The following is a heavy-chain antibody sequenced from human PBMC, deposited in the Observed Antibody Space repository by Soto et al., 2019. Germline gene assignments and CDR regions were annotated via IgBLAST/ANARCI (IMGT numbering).Heavy chain of an antibody. CDR3: ARERDSSGWLGNGMDV. V-gene: IGHV3-33*01. J-gene: IGHJ6*02. CDR2: IWYDGSNK. Sequence: PGGSLRLSCAASGFTFSSYGMHWVRQAPGKGLEWVAVIWYDGSNKYYADSVKGRFTISRDNSKNTLYLQMNSLRAEDTAVYYCARERDSSGWLGNGMDVWGQGTTVTVSS. D-gene: IGHD6-13*01. CDR1: GFTFSSYG.